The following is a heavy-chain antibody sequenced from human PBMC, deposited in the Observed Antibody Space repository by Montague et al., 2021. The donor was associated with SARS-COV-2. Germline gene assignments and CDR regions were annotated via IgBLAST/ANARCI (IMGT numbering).Heavy chain of an antibody. CDR2: ISYSGFS. D-gene: IGHD6-19*01. CDR1: GGSISSYY. Sequence: SETLSLTCTVSGGSISSYYWTWIRQPPGKGLEWIGYISYSGFSNQNPPLRGRVTISLDTSKYRFSLKLTSVTAADTAAYYCAGIKAGWPFGWFDPWGQGTLVTVSS. J-gene: IGHJ5*02. V-gene: IGHV4-59*01. CDR3: AGIKAGWPFGWFDP.